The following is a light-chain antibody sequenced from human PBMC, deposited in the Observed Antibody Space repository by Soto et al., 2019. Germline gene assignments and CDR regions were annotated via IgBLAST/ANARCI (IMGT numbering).Light chain of an antibody. J-gene: IGKJ4*01. CDR1: QSVSRS. CDR3: QQSYSTPLT. V-gene: IGKV1-39*01. CDR2: AAS. Sequence: QLTQSPSSLSASVGDRVIITCRASQSVSRSLNWYQQKPGQPPKLLLYAASTLHSGVPSRFSGSGSGTEFTLTISRLQPEDFATYYCQQSYSTPLTFGGGTKVEIK.